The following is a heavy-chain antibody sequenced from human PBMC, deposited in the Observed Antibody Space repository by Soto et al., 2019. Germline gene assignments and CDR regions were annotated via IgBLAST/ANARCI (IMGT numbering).Heavy chain of an antibody. J-gene: IGHJ6*02. CDR2: IIPILGIA. Sequence: QVQLVQSGAEVKKPGSSVKVSCKASGGTFSSYTISWVRQAPGQGLEWMGRIIPILGIANYAQKIQGRVTITADKSTSTAYMELSSLRSEDTAVYYCARGRSIAXAGTFYYYGMDVWGQGTTVTVSS. CDR3: ARGRSIAXAGTFYYYGMDV. D-gene: IGHD6-13*01. V-gene: IGHV1-69*02. CDR1: GGTFSSYT.